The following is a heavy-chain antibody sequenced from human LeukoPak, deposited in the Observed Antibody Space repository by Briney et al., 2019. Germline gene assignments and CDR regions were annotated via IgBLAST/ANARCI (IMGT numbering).Heavy chain of an antibody. CDR1: GYSFTSYW. CDR2: IYPGDSDT. Sequence: GESLKISCKGSGYSFTSYWIGWVRQMPGKGLEWMGIIYPGDSDTRYSPSFQGQVTISADKSISTAYLQWSSLKASDTAMYYCARHVVQIAVAGWFDPWGQGTLVTVFS. CDR3: ARHVVQIAVAGWFDP. V-gene: IGHV5-51*01. D-gene: IGHD6-19*01. J-gene: IGHJ5*02.